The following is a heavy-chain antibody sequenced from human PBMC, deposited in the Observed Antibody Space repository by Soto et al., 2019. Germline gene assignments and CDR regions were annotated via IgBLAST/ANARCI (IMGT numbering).Heavy chain of an antibody. J-gene: IGHJ4*02. CDR3: SKNTLYLQMNSLRAEDTAVYYCAKDMHRDPRGPFDY. CDR2: INHSGST. V-gene: IGHV4-34*01. D-gene: IGHD3-10*01. CDR1: GGSFSGYY. Sequence: PSETLSLTCAVYGGSFSGYYWTWIRQPPGTGLEWIGEINHSGSTNYNPSLKSRATISVDTSKNQFSLKLTSVKGRFTISRDNSKNTLYLQMNSLRAEDTAVYYCAKDMHRDPRGPFDYWGQGTLVTVS.